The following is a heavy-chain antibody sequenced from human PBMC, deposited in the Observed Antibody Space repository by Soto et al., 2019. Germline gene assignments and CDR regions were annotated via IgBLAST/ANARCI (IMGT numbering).Heavy chain of an antibody. CDR1: GYTFTSYG. D-gene: IGHD2-15*01. CDR3: ARDLNRLFEEDFRGIPAY. V-gene: IGHV1-18*01. CDR2: IGTYNGDT. J-gene: IGHJ4*02. Sequence: ASVKVSCKTSGYTFTSYGISWVRQAPGQGLEWMGWIGTYNGDTNYAQKLQGRVTLTTDTSTSTAYMELRSLRSDDTAVYYCARDLNRLFEEDFRGIPAYWGQGTLVTVSS.